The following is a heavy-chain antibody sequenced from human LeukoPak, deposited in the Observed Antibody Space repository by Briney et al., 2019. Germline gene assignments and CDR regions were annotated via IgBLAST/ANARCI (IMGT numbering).Heavy chain of an antibody. CDR2: IYSGGST. CDR3: ARDTPSSGFDY. D-gene: IGHD3-10*01. CDR1: GFTVSSNH. Sequence: GGSLRLSCAVSGFTVSSNHMSWVRQAPGKGLEWVSVIYSGGSTYYADSVKGRFTISRDNSKNTVNLQMNSLRPEDTAVYYCARDTPSSGFDYWGQGTQVTVSS. J-gene: IGHJ4*02. V-gene: IGHV3-53*01.